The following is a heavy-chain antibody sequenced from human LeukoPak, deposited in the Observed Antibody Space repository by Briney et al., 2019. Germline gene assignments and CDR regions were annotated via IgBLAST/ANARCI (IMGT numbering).Heavy chain of an antibody. Sequence: GGSLRLSCEASGFTFSTFAMIWVRQPPGKGLEWVSSIFPSGGEIHYAESVRGRFTISRDNSKSTLSLQMNSLRAEDTAIYYCATYRQVLLPFESWGQGTLVTVSS. CDR3: ATYRQVLLPFES. V-gene: IGHV3-23*01. CDR2: IFPSGGEI. J-gene: IGHJ4*02. CDR1: GFTFSTFA. D-gene: IGHD2-8*02.